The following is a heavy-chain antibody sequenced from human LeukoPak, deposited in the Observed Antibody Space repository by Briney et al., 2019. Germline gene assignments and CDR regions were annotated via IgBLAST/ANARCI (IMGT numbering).Heavy chain of an antibody. CDR3: ATTTTETHDYCYGMDV. Sequence: ASVKVSCKVSGYTLTELSMNWVRQAPGKGLEWMGGFDPEDGETIYAQKFQGRVTMTEDTSTDTAYMELSSLRCEDTAVYYCATTTTETHDYCYGMDVWGQGTTVTVSS. CDR2: FDPEDGET. CDR1: GYTLTELS. J-gene: IGHJ6*02. D-gene: IGHD4-4*01. V-gene: IGHV1-24*01.